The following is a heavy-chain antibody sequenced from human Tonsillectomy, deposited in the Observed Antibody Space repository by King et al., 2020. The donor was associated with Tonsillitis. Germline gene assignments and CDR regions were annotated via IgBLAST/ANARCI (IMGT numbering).Heavy chain of an antibody. V-gene: IGHV4-38-2*01. J-gene: IGHJ3*02. Sequence: QLQESGPGLVKPSETLSLTCAVSGYSISSGYYWGWIRQPPGKGLEWIGSNYHSGSTYYNPSLKSRVTISVDTSKNQFSLKLSSVTAADTAVYYCASFTVTTPHDAFDIWGQGTMVTVSS. CDR3: ASFTVTTPHDAFDI. CDR2: NYHSGST. CDR1: GYSISSGYY. D-gene: IGHD4-17*01.